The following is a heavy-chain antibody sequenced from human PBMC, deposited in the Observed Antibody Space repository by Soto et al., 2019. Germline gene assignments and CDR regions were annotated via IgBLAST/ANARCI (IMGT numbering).Heavy chain of an antibody. V-gene: IGHV3-23*01. Sequence: EVQLLESGGGLVQPGGSLRLSCATSGFTFSSYAVSWVRQAPGKGLEWVSGITSSGGSTFYADSVKGRFTISRDNSRNTLYLQMNSLKPEDTAIYYCARDLGSSWFLQGEWGQGTLVTVSS. CDR3: ARDLGSSWFLQGE. J-gene: IGHJ4*02. CDR1: GFTFSSYA. D-gene: IGHD6-13*01. CDR2: ITSSGGST.